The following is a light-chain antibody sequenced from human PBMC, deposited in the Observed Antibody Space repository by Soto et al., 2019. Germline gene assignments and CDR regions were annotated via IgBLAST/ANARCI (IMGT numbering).Light chain of an antibody. CDR1: QSVRSSY. CDR3: QQYKNWPPLT. Sequence: EIVLTQSPGTLSLSPGERATLSCGASQSVRSSYLAWYQQKPGQAPRLLIVAASIRATGVPGRFSGGGSGTEFTLTISSLQSEDFAVYYCQQYKNWPPLTFGGGTTVEIK. V-gene: IGKV3-15*01. J-gene: IGKJ4*01. CDR2: AAS.